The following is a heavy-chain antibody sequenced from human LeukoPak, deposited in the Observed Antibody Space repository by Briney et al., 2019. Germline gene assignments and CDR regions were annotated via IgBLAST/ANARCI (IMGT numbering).Heavy chain of an antibody. CDR2: VYTSGST. V-gene: IGHV4-61*02. J-gene: IGHJ4*02. CDR3: ATLVSTRYYFGY. Sequence: SETLSLTCTVSGGSISSGSYYWSWIRQPAGKGLEWIGRVYTSGSTNYNPSLKSRVTISVDTSKNQFSLRLTSVTAADTAVYFCATLVSTRYYFGYWGQGTLVTVSS. D-gene: IGHD5/OR15-5a*01. CDR1: GGSISSGSYY.